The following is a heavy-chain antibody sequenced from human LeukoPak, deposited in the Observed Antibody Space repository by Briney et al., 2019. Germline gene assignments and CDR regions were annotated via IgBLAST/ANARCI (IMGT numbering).Heavy chain of an antibody. CDR3: AKGPLTEVAGTTWDY. CDR1: GFTFNRHA. V-gene: IGHV3-23*01. Sequence: PGGSLRLSCAASGFTFNRHAMAWVRQFPGKGLEWVAAISGGGSGTYYADSVKGRSTISRDNSKNTLHLQMNSLRADDTALYYCAKGPLTEVAGTTWDYWGQGALVTVSS. J-gene: IGHJ4*02. D-gene: IGHD6-19*01. CDR2: ISGGGSGT.